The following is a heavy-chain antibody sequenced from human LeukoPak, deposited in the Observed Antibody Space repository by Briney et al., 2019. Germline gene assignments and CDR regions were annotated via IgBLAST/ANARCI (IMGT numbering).Heavy chain of an antibody. J-gene: IGHJ4*02. Sequence: GGSLRLSCAASGFTFSSYGMHWVRQAPGKGLEWVAVISYDGSNKYYADPVKGRFTISRDNSKNTLYLQMNSLRVEDTAVYYCAKDVRALNNYGSGSSGLYWGQGTLVTVS. V-gene: IGHV3-30*18. CDR1: GFTFSSYG. CDR2: ISYDGSNK. CDR3: AKDVRALNNYGSGSSGLY. D-gene: IGHD3-10*01.